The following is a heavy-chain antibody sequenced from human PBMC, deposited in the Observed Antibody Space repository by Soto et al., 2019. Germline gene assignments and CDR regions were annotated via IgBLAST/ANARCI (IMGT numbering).Heavy chain of an antibody. V-gene: IGHV3-33*01. CDR1: GFTFSSYG. CDR3: ARDGCTNGVCFYYYYGMDV. CDR2: IWYDGSNK. D-gene: IGHD2-8*01. J-gene: IGHJ6*02. Sequence: QVQLVESGGGVVQPGRSLRLSCAASGFTFSSYGMHWVRQAPGKGLEWVAVIWYDGSNKYYADSVKGRFTISRDNSKNTLYLQMHSLRAEDTAVYYCARDGCTNGVCFYYYYGMDVWGQGTTVTVSS.